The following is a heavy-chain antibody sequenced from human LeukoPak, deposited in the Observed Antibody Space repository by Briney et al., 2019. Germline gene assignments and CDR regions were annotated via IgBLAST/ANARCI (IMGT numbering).Heavy chain of an antibody. Sequence: ASVKVSCKASGYTFTSYGISWVRQAPGQGLEWMGWISAYNGNTNYAQKLQGRVTMTTHTSTSTAYMELRSLRSDDTAVYYCARGLDYYDSSGIDAFDIWGQGTMVTVSS. CDR3: ARGLDYYDSSGIDAFDI. CDR2: ISAYNGNT. J-gene: IGHJ3*02. D-gene: IGHD3-22*01. V-gene: IGHV1-18*01. CDR1: GYTFTSYG.